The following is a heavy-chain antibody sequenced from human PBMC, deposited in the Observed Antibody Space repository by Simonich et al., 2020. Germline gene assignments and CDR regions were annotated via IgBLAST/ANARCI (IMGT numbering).Heavy chain of an antibody. CDR3: ARRHSSSRTFDY. CDR2: MNPNSGNT. Sequence: QVQLVQSGAEVKKPGASVKVSCKASGYTFTSYDINWGRQATGQGLERKGWMNPNSGNTGYAQKFQGRVTITRNTSISTAYMELSSLRSEDTAVYYCARRHSSSRTFDYWGQGTLVTVSS. J-gene: IGHJ4*02. CDR1: GYTFTSYD. V-gene: IGHV1-8*03. D-gene: IGHD6-6*01.